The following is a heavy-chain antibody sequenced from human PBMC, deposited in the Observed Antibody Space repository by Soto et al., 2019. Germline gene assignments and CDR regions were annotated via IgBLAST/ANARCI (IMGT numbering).Heavy chain of an antibody. D-gene: IGHD6-13*01. V-gene: IGHV5-51*01. CDR2: IYPGDSDT. Sequence: PGESLKISCKGSGYSFTSYWIGWVRQMPGKGLEWMGIIYPGDSDTRYSPSFQGQVTISADKSISTAYLQWSSLKASDTAMYYCARQMEEAAGLHYFDYWGQGTLVTVSS. CDR3: ARQMEEAAGLHYFDY. CDR1: GYSFTSYW. J-gene: IGHJ4*02.